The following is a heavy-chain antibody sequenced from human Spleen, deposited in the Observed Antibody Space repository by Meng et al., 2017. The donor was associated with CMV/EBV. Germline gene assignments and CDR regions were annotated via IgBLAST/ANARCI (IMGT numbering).Heavy chain of an antibody. D-gene: IGHD6-6*01. CDR3: ARGYSSSLELDY. CDR2: ISYDGSNK. V-gene: IGHV3-30-3*01. Sequence: RRVWSGGGVAQPRRSRRLSCAAYGFTCSIHAMHWVRQAPGKGLEWVAVISYDGSNKYYADSVKGRFTISRDNSKNTLYLQMNSLRAEDTAVYYCARGYSSSLELDYWGQGTLVTVSS. J-gene: IGHJ4*02. CDR1: GFTCSIHA.